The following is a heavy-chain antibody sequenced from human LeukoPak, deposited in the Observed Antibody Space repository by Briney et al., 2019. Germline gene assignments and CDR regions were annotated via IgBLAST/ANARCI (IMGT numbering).Heavy chain of an antibody. V-gene: IGHV1-2*02. CDR1: GYTFTSYY. J-gene: IGHJ3*02. CDR3: AKDVLMVYSRSLHAFDI. Sequence: GASVKVSCKASGYTFTSYYMHWVRQAPGQGLEWMGWINPNSGGTNFAQKFQGRVTMTRDTSISTAYMELSRLRYDDTAVYYCAKDVLMVYSRSLHAFDIWGQGTMVTVSS. CDR2: INPNSGGT. D-gene: IGHD2-8*01.